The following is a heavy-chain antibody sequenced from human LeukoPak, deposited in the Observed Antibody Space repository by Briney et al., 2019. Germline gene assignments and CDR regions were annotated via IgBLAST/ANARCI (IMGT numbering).Heavy chain of an antibody. CDR1: GYSISSGYY. V-gene: IGHV4-38-2*02. J-gene: IGHJ4*02. CDR3: ARVGPYYYPSANYFDY. Sequence: SETLSLTCTVSGYSISSGYYWGWIRQPPGKGLEWIGSIYHSGSTYYNPSLKSRVTISVDTSKNQFSLKLSSVTAADTAVYYCARVGPYYYPSANYFDYWGQGTLVTVSS. D-gene: IGHD3-10*01. CDR2: IYHSGST.